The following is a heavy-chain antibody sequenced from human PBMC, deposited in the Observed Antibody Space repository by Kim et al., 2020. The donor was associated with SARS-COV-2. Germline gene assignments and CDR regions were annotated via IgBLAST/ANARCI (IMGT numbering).Heavy chain of an antibody. J-gene: IGHJ3*01. CDR1: GFTFNNYA. D-gene: IGHD3-10*01. Sequence: GGSLRLSCSASGFTFNNYAMHWVRQAPGKGLEFVSSISSSGGSTFYADSVKGGFTISRDNSKSTLHLQLSSLRAEDTALYYCVTNSGVNYSGSGCYAFDLWGRGTMVTLSS. CDR3: VTNSGVNYSGSGCYAFDL. CDR2: ISSSGGST. V-gene: IGHV3-64D*06.